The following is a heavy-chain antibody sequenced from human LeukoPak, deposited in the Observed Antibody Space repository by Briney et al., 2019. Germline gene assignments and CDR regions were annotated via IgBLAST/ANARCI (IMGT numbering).Heavy chain of an antibody. J-gene: IGHJ5*02. V-gene: IGHV3-74*01. D-gene: IGHD2-8*01. CDR3: ARDSQPYCSNGICYTKYNWFDP. CDR1: GFTFSTYW. Sequence: GGSLRLSCAASGFTFSTYWMHWVRQAPGKGLVWVSRIKSDGGTNYADSVKGRFTISRDNAKNSLFLQMNSLRAEDTAVYYCARDSQPYCSNGICYTKYNWFDPWGQGTLVTVSS. CDR2: IKSDGGT.